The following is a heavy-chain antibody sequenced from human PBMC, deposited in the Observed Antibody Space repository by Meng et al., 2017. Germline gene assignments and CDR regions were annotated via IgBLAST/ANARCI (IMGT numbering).Heavy chain of an antibody. V-gene: IGHV1-2*02. CDR2: INPNSGGT. D-gene: IGHD2-15*01. Sequence: ASVKVSCKASGYTFTGYYMHWVRQAPGQGLEWMGWINPNSGGTNYAQKFQGRVTITRNTSISTAYMELSSLRSEDTAVYYCARGGSGGKENWFDPWGQGTLVTVSS. CDR3: ARGGSGGKENWFDP. CDR1: GYTFTGYY. J-gene: IGHJ5*02.